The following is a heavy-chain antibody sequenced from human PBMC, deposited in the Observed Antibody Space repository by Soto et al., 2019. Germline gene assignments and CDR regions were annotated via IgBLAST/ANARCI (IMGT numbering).Heavy chain of an antibody. CDR2: ISHSGST. J-gene: IGHJ6*02. V-gene: IGHV4-4*02. Sequence: SQRLSRTCAVSGGSISSYNWWSWVRQPPGKGLEWIGDISHSGSTSYYPSLKSRVTISLDNSKNQFSLRLRSVTAADTALYYFARDPGYRNYYYYCMDVWGQGPTVAVSS. D-gene: IGHD5-12*01. CDR1: GGSISSYNW. CDR3: ARDPGYRNYYYYCMDV.